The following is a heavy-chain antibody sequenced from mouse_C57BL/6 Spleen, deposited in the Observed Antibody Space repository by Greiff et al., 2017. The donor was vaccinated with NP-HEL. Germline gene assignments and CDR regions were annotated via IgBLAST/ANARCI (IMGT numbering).Heavy chain of an antibody. CDR3: ARVGTMGGYFDY. D-gene: IGHD1-1*02. CDR2: IYPGDGDT. V-gene: IGHV1-82*01. CDR1: GYAFSSSW. Sequence: QVQLKESGPELVKPGASVKISCKASGYAFSSSWMNWVKQRPGKGLEWIGRIYPGDGDTNYTGQFPGQATLTADKSSSTAYMQLSSLTSEDSAVYFCARVGTMGGYFDYGGQGTTLTVSS. J-gene: IGHJ2*01.